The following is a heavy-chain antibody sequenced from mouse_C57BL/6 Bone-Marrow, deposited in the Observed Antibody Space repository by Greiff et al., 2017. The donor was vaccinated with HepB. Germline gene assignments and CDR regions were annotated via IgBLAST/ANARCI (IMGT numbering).Heavy chain of an antibody. CDR2: IHPNSGST. CDR3: ARSGYYVWDY. Sequence: VKLQESGAELVKPGASVKLSCKASGYTFTSYWMHWVKQRPGQGLEWIGMIHPNSGSTNYNEKFKSKATLTVDKSSSTAYMHLSSLTSEDSAVYYCARSGYYVWDYWGQGTTLTVSS. V-gene: IGHV1-64*01. D-gene: IGHD2-3*01. CDR1: GYTFTSYW. J-gene: IGHJ2*01.